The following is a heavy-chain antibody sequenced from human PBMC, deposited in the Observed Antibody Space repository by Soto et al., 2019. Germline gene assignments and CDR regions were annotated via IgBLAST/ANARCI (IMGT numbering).Heavy chain of an antibody. D-gene: IGHD6-13*01. Sequence: EVQLVESGGGLVQPGGSLRLSCAASGFTFSTYSMNWVRQAPGKGLEWLSYISGDSSTIYQADSVKGRFTISRDNAKNTLYVQVTGLRAEDTGVYYCAREFSSRSWYASGAGYWGQGRLVAVSS. CDR3: AREFSSRSWYASGAGY. V-gene: IGHV3-48*01. CDR1: GFTFSTYS. J-gene: IGHJ4*02. CDR2: ISGDSSTI.